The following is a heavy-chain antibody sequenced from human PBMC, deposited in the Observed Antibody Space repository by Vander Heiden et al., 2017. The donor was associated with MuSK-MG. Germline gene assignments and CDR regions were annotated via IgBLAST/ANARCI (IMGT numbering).Heavy chain of an antibody. J-gene: IGHJ5*02. CDR1: AGADRGGAYY. CDR2: IYSSGSP. Sequence: QVQRQESGPGLVKPSQTLSHGSTGSAGADRGGAYYWNWVRQPPGKGLEWIGNIYSSGSPHYIPFLNSRVTILVHTSKNQFSVKLSSVTAADPAVYYCARSGFCGGENRFDPCGQVTLVTMSS. CDR3: ARSGFCGGENRFDP. D-gene: IGHD2-21*01. V-gene: IGHV4-30-4*01.